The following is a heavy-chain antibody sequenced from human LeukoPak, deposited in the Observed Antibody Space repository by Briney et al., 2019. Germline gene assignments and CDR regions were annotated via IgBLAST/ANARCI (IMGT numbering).Heavy chain of an antibody. CDR2: IYSGGST. CDR3: ARGIYSSSWYSNHYYYYMDV. Sequence: GGSLRLSCAASGFTVSSNYMSWVRQAPGKGLEWVSVIYSGGSTYYADSVKGRFTISRDNAKNSLYLQMNSLRAEDTAVYYCARGIYSSSWYSNHYYYYMDVWGKGTTVTVSS. CDR1: GFTVSSNY. D-gene: IGHD6-13*01. J-gene: IGHJ6*03. V-gene: IGHV3-53*01.